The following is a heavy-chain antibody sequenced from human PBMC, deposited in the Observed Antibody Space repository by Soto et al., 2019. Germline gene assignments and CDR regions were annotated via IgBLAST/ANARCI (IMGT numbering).Heavy chain of an antibody. CDR2: INIDGVTT. D-gene: IGHD2-21*01. CDR1: GFTFSNYW. V-gene: IGHV3-74*01. J-gene: IGHJ4*02. CDR3: ARGSNTYPSY. Sequence: EVQLVESGGALVQPGGSLRLSCAVSGFTFSNYWMHWVRQAPGKGLVWVSRINIDGVTTSYADSVKGRFTISRDNAKNTLYLQMSSLRAEDTAVYYCARGSNTYPSYWGRGTLVTVSS.